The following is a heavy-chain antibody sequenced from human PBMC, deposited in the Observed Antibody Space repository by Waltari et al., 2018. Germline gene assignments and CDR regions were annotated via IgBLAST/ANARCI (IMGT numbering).Heavy chain of an antibody. D-gene: IGHD4-17*01. CDR2: IIPIFGTA. V-gene: IGHV1-69*01. Sequence: QVQLVQSGAEVQQPGSSVTVSCKASGGTFSSYAISWLRQAPGQGLEWMGGIIPIFGTANYAQKFQGRVTITADESTSTAYMELSSLRSEDTAVYYCARVTYGGNSVFDYWGQGTLVTVSS. J-gene: IGHJ4*02. CDR1: GGTFSSYA. CDR3: ARVTYGGNSVFDY.